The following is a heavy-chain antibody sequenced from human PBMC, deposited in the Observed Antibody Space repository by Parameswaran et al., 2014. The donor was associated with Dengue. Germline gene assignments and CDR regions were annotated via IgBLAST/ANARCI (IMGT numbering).Heavy chain of an antibody. D-gene: IGHD3-22*01. CDR2: IKEDGSEK. CDR3: ARDPSDSSGYYSPLGY. J-gene: IGHJ4*02. V-gene: IGHV3-7*01. Sequence: VRQAPGKGLEWVANIKEDGSEKNYVDSVRGRFTISRDNAKKSLYLQMNSLRAEDTAVYYCARDPSDSSGYYSPLGYWGQGTLVTVSS.